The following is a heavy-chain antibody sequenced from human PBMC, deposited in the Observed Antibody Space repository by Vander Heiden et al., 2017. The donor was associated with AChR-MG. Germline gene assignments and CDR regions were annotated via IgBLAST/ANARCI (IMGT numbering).Heavy chain of an antibody. CDR1: GLTFSSYA. D-gene: IGHD4-17*01. J-gene: IGHJ6*03. Sequence: QVQLVESGGGVVQPGRSLILSCAAPGLTFSSYAMHWVRQAPGKGLEWVAVISYDGSNKYYADSVKGRFTISRDNSKNTLYLQMNSLRAEDTAVYYCARDAYGDYGYYYYYMDVWGKGTTVTLSS. CDR3: ARDAYGDYGYYYYYMDV. CDR2: ISYDGSNK. V-gene: IGHV3-30-3*01.